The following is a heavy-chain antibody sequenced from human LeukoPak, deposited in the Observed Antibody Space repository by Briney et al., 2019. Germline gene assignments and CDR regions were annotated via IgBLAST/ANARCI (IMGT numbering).Heavy chain of an antibody. Sequence: GGALRLSCEASGLAFTSYSMNWVRHAPGKGLEWVSTISGGGGSTYYADSVKGRFTISRDNSKNTLYLQVNSLRAEDTAVYYCAKGGKWDVTPFDYWGQGTLVTVSS. CDR1: GLAFTSYS. CDR3: AKGGKWDVTPFDY. V-gene: IGHV3-23*01. J-gene: IGHJ4*02. D-gene: IGHD1-26*01. CDR2: ISGGGGST.